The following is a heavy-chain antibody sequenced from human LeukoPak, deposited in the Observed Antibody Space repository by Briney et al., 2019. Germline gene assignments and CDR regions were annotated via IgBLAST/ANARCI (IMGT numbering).Heavy chain of an antibody. Sequence: SETLSLTCTVSGDSITSGSWGWIRQTPGKGLEWIGNIYSTGTTSYNSSVKSRVPMSVVTSKNQFFLKLDSVTAADTAVYYCGRDSGFWLYWGQGALVTVSS. D-gene: IGHD3-22*01. J-gene: IGHJ4*02. CDR2: IYSTGTT. CDR1: GDSITSGS. CDR3: GRDSGFWLY. V-gene: IGHV4-39*07.